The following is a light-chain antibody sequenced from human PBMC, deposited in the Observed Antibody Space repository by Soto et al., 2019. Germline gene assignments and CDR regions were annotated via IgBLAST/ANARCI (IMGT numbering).Light chain of an antibody. CDR1: QSVSSN. V-gene: IGKV3-15*01. Sequence: EIVMTQSPDTLSVSSGERATLSCRASQSVSSNLAWYQQKPGQAPRLLIYGASTRATGIPARFSGSGSGTEFTLTISSLQSEDFAVYYCQQYNNWPPLTFGGGTKLEIK. J-gene: IGKJ4*01. CDR3: QQYNNWPPLT. CDR2: GAS.